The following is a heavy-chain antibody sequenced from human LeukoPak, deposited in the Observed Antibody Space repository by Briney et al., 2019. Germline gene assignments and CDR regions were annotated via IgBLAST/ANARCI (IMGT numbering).Heavy chain of an antibody. D-gene: IGHD3-22*01. J-gene: IGHJ4*02. CDR3: ARDSGGYGVDY. CDR2: IYYSGST. Sequence: SETLSLTCTVSGGSISSSSYYWGWIRPPPGQGLEWIGSIYYSGSTYYNPSLRSRVTISVDTTKNQFSLKLSSVTAADTAVYYCARDSGGYGVDYWGQGTLVTVSS. V-gene: IGHV4-39*01. CDR1: GGSISSSSYY.